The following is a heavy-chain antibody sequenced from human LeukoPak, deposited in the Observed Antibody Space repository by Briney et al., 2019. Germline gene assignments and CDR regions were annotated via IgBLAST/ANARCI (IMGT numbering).Heavy chain of an antibody. V-gene: IGHV3-48*02. CDR3: AGASWFGEWVR. CDR2: INSRSSAI. CDR1: GITFSTYS. D-gene: IGHD3-10*01. Sequence: PGGSLRLSCAASGITFSTYSFNWVRQAPGKGLEWLSYINSRSSAIYYADSVKGRFTMSRDNAKNSVYLQMSSLRDEDTAVYYCAGASWFGEWVRWGQGTLVTVSS. J-gene: IGHJ4*02.